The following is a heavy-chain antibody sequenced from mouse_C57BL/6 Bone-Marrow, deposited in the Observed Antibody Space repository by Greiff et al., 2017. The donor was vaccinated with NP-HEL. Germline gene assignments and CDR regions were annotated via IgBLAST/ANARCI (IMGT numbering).Heavy chain of an antibody. CDR2: IYPGNSDT. J-gene: IGHJ2*01. V-gene: IGHV1-5*01. CDR3: TRRWNYFDY. CDR1: GYTFTSYW. Sequence: VQLQQSGTVLARPGASVTMSCKTSGYTFTSYWMHWVKQRPGQGLEWIGAIYPGNSDTSYKQKFKSKAKLTAVSSASTAYMELSSLTNEDSVVYYGTRRWNYFDYWGQGTTLTVSS. D-gene: IGHD1-1*02.